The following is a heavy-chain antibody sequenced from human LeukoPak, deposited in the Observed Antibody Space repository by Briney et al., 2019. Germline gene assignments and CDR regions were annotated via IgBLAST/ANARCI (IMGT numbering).Heavy chain of an antibody. Sequence: KPSETLSLTCAVYGGSFSGYYWSWIRQPPGKGLEWIGEINHSGGTNYNPSLKSRVTISVDTSKNQFSLKLSSVTAAETAVYYWARRRLRIFGVVIKTTRIDSWGEGTLVTVSS. CDR3: ARRRLRIFGVVIKTTRIDS. CDR1: GGSFSGYY. J-gene: IGHJ4*02. V-gene: IGHV4-34*01. D-gene: IGHD3-3*01. CDR2: INHSGGT.